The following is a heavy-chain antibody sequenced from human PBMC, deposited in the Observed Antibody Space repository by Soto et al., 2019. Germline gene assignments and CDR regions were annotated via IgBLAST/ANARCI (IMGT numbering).Heavy chain of an antibody. V-gene: IGHV3-30*18. Sequence: QVQLVESGGGVVQPGRSVRLSCAASGFSLSDYGMHWVRQPPGKGLEWVAVISYDGRNKYYTDSVRGRFTISRDISKGTLYLQMNSLRPDDTAVYYCAKSNRGAYDTPDFWGQGTLVTVSP. CDR1: GFSLSDYG. CDR2: ISYDGRNK. D-gene: IGHD3-22*01. CDR3: AKSNRGAYDTPDF. J-gene: IGHJ4*02.